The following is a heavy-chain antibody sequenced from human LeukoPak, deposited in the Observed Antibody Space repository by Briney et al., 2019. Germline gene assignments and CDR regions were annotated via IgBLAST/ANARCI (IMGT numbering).Heavy chain of an antibody. D-gene: IGHD6-19*01. V-gene: IGHV3-11*01. J-gene: IGHJ4*02. CDR3: ARGEYSSGWYGSDFDY. Sequence: GESLRLSCAASGFTFSDYYMNWIRQAPGKGLEWISYINSGGNAFYYADSVKGRFTISRDNAENSLYPHMSSLRAEDTAVYYCARGEYSSGWYGSDFDYWGQEALVTVSS. CDR1: GFTFSDYY. CDR2: INSGGNAF.